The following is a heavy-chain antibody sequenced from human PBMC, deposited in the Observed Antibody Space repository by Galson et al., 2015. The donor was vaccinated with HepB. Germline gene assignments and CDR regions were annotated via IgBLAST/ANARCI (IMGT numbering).Heavy chain of an antibody. CDR3: AHYGPYYYDSSTINWFDP. CDR2: IDWDDDK. D-gene: IGHD3-22*01. Sequence: PALVKPTQTLTLTCTFSVFSLSTSGMCVSWLRQPPGKALEWLARIDWDDDKYYSTSLKTRLTITKDTSKNQVVLTMTNMDPVDTATYYCAHYGPYYYDSSTINWFDPWGQGTLVTVSS. V-gene: IGHV2-70*11. J-gene: IGHJ5*02. CDR1: VFSLSTSGMC.